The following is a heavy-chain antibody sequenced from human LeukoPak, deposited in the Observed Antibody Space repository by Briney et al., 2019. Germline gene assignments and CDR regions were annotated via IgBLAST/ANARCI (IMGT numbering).Heavy chain of an antibody. CDR3: ARRYCSGGSCRDAFDI. J-gene: IGHJ3*02. Sequence: SETLSLTCTVSGGSISSYYWSWIRQPPGKGLEWIGYIYYSGGTIYNPSLKSRVTISVDTSKNQFSLKLSSVTAADTAVYYCARRYCSGGSCRDAFDIWGQGTMVTVSS. V-gene: IGHV4-59*08. D-gene: IGHD2-15*01. CDR1: GGSISSYY. CDR2: IYYSGGT.